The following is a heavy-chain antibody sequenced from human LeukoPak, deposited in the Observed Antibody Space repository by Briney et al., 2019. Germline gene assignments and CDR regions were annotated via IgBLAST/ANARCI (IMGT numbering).Heavy chain of an antibody. CDR2: ISYDGSKK. CDR3: AKGDYYDVLTGRQNWFGP. Sequence: PGGSLRLSCAASGFMFSSHGTHWVRQAPGKGLEWVAVISYDGSKKYYADSVKGRFTISRDNSKNTLYLQMNRLRVEDTAVYYCAKGDYYDVLTGRQNWFGPWGQGTLVTVSS. CDR1: GFMFSSHG. V-gene: IGHV3-30*18. J-gene: IGHJ5*02. D-gene: IGHD3-9*01.